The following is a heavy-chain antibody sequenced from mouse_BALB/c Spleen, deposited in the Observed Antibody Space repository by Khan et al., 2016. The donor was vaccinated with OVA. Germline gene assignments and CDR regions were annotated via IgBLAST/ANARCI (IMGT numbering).Heavy chain of an antibody. J-gene: IGHJ3*01. CDR1: GYSFTGYT. D-gene: IGHD2-1*01. Sequence: VQLKQSGPELVKPGASMKISCKASGYSFTGYTMNWVKQSHGRNLEWIGLINPNNGDSFYNQKFKGKATLTVDKSSNTAYMELLGLTSEDSAVYYCARGGYGTFAYWGQGTLVTVS. CDR3: ARGGYGTFAY. CDR2: INPNNGDS. V-gene: IGHV1-37*01.